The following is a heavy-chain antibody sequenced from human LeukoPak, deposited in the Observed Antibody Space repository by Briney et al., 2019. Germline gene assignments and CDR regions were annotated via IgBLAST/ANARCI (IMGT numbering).Heavy chain of an antibody. CDR3: AAPRLGYCSGGSCYTQDY. J-gene: IGHJ4*02. CDR1: GFTFSSYG. V-gene: IGHV3-23*01. D-gene: IGHD2-15*01. CDR2: ISGSGGST. Sequence: PGGTLRLSCAASGFTFSSYGMSWVRQAPGKGLEWVSAISGSGGSTYYADSVKGRFTISRDNSKNTLYLQMNSLRAEDTAVYYCAAPRLGYCSGGSCYTQDYWGQGTLVTVSS.